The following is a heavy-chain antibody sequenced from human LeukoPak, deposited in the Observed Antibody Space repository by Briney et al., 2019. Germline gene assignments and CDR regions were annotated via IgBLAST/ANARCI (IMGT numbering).Heavy chain of an antibody. CDR3: VRDSGSYFDAFDV. V-gene: IGHV3-7*01. CDR2: IKQDGSEK. CDR1: GFTFSSYW. J-gene: IGHJ3*01. D-gene: IGHD1-26*01. Sequence: GGSLRLSCAASGFTFSSYWMSWVRQAPGKGLEWVANIKQDGSEKYYVDSVRGRFTISRDNAKNSLYLQMNSLGAEDTAVYYCVRDSGSYFDAFDVWGQGTMVTVSS.